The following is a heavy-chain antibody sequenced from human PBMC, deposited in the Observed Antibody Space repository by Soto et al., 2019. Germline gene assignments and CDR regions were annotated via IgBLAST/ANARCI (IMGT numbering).Heavy chain of an antibody. CDR2: TYYRSKWYN. V-gene: IGHV6-1*01. D-gene: IGHD3-10*01. Sequence: PSQTLSLTCAISWDSVSSYSAAWNWIRQSPSRGLEWLGRTYYRSKWYNDYAVSMKSRITINPDTSKNQFSLQLNSVTPEDTAVYYCARDSTGASSDSGINWGQGTLVTVSS. J-gene: IGHJ4*02. CDR3: ARDSTGASSDSGIN. CDR1: WDSVSSYSAA.